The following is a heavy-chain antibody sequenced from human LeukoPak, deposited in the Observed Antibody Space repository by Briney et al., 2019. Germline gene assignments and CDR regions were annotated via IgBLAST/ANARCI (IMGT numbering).Heavy chain of an antibody. CDR1: AFTVTSSY. CDR2: IYSAGYT. J-gene: IGHJ5*02. Sequence: GGSLRLSCAASAFTVTSSYITWVRQAPGKRLEWVSSIYSAGYTFYSDSVKGRFTISRDNSKNTLYLQMNSLRAEDTAVYYCARLGYCSGGTCRQSWFDPWGQGTLVTVSS. CDR3: ARLGYCSGGTCRQSWFDP. D-gene: IGHD2-15*01. V-gene: IGHV3-53*01.